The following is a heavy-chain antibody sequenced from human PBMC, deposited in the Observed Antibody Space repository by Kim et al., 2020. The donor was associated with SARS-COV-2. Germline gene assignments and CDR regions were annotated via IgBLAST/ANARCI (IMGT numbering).Heavy chain of an antibody. CDR2: IRRDASST. CDR1: GFIFSRYW. D-gene: IGHD3-22*01. Sequence: GGSLRLSCAASGFIFSRYWMHWVRQAPGQGLVWVSRIRRDASSTSYADSVKGRFTISRDNAKNTLYLHMNNLRADDTAVYYCARDFPYYDSGGSGDAFDIWGQGTMVTVSP. V-gene: IGHV3-74*01. J-gene: IGHJ3*02. CDR3: ARDFPYYDSGGSGDAFDI.